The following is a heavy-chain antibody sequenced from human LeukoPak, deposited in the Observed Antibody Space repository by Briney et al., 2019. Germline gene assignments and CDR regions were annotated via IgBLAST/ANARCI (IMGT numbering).Heavy chain of an antibody. CDR2: IHYDGSNN. Sequence: GGSLRLSCAASGFTFSSYAMHWVRQAPGKGLEWVAFIHYDGSNNYYADSVKGRFTISRDNSKNTLNLQMNSLRAEDTAVYYCARDFNWAFDYWGRGTLVTVSS. D-gene: IGHD3-16*01. CDR3: ARDFNWAFDY. V-gene: IGHV3-30*02. CDR1: GFTFSSYA. J-gene: IGHJ4*02.